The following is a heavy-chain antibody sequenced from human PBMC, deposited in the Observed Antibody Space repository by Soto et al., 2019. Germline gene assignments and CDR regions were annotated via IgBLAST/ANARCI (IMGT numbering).Heavy chain of an antibody. J-gene: IGHJ6*02. Sequence: GGSLRLSCEASGFTISTYGMSWVRQAQGEGLEWVSGISGDGATTYYTDSVKGRFTISRDNSKNTLYLQMNSLRAEDTAVYHCARSYGDLDYYYYGMDVWGQGTPVTVSS. CDR1: GFTISTYG. D-gene: IGHD4-17*01. CDR3: ARSYGDLDYYYYGMDV. V-gene: IGHV3-23*01. CDR2: ISGDGATT.